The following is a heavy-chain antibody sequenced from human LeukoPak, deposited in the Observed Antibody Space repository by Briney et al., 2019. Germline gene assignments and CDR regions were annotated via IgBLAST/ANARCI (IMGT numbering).Heavy chain of an antibody. V-gene: IGHV1-2*02. J-gene: IGHJ3*02. CDR2: INPNSGGT. CDR1: GYTFTGYY. CDR3: ARRKTLYYYDSSGYYWAFDI. D-gene: IGHD3-22*01. Sequence: ASVKVSCKASGYTFTGYYMHWVRQAPGQGLEWMGWINPNSGGTNYAQKFQGRVTMTRNTSISTAYMELSSLRSEDTAVYYCARRKTLYYYDSSGYYWAFDIWGQGTMVTVSS.